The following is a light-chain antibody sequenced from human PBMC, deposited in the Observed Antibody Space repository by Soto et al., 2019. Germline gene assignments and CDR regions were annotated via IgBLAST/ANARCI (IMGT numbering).Light chain of an antibody. CDR3: QQYNSDSQT. Sequence: DIQMTQSPSTLSASVGDRVTITCRASQSISSWLAWYQQKPGKAPKLLIYKASTLESGVPSRFSGSGSGTEFTLTISSLQPDDFATYYCQQYNSDSQTFGQGTKVEIK. V-gene: IGKV1-5*03. CDR2: KAS. J-gene: IGKJ1*01. CDR1: QSISSW.